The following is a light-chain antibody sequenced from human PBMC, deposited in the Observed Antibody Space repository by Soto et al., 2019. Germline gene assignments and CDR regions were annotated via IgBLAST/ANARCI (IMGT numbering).Light chain of an antibody. CDR3: QQGNSTPT. Sequence: DIQMTQSPSSLSASVGDRVTITCRTSQSVSIYVYWYQQKPGKAPILLIYASSSLQSGVPSRFSGSGSGTDITLSTSSLEPEDFAAYYFQQGNSTPTFVQWTKVEI. CDR1: QSVSIY. J-gene: IGKJ2*01. V-gene: IGKV1-39*01. CDR2: ASS.